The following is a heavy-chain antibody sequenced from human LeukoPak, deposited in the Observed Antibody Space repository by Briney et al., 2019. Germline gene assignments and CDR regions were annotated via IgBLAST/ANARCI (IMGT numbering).Heavy chain of an antibody. Sequence: PGGSLRLSCAASGFTFSSYAMSWVRQAPGKGLEWVSVISGSGGSTYYADSVKGRFTISRDNSKNTLYLQMNSLRAEDTAVYYCAKSIAAAGTSVDYWGQRTLVTVSS. V-gene: IGHV3-23*01. D-gene: IGHD6-13*01. J-gene: IGHJ4*02. CDR2: ISGSGGST. CDR3: AKSIAAAGTSVDY. CDR1: GFTFSSYA.